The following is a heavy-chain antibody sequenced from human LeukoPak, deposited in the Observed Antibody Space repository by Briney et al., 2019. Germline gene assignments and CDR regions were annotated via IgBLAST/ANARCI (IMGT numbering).Heavy chain of an antibody. Sequence: SETLSLTCTVSGGSISSSSSSYSWGWIRQPPGKGLEWIGNIYYSGTTYYNPSLKSRVTISVDTSKNQFSLKLTSVTAADTALYYCARVSHSLIVVVWGQGTLVTVSS. D-gene: IGHD3-22*01. J-gene: IGHJ4*02. CDR3: ARVSHSLIVVV. CDR2: IYYSGTT. CDR1: GGSISSSSSSYS. V-gene: IGHV4-39*07.